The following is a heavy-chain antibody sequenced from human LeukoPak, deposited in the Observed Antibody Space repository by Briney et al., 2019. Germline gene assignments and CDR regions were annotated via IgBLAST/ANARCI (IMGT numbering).Heavy chain of an antibody. D-gene: IGHD3-22*01. J-gene: IGHJ4*02. Sequence: PSETLSLTCTVSGGSISGYFWSWIRQSPGKGLEWIAYINYSGTTNYNPSLKSRVTISVDTSKNQFSLNLSSVTAADTAVYYCVRHGHDSGSYEAHFDYWGQGTLVTVSS. CDR3: VRHGHDSGSYEAHFDY. CDR1: GGSISGYF. CDR2: INYSGTT. V-gene: IGHV4-59*08.